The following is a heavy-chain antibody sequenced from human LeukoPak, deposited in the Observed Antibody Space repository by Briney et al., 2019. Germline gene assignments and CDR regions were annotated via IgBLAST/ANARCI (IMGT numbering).Heavy chain of an antibody. D-gene: IGHD3-10*01. CDR1: GGSISSSSYY. CDR3: ARPCELGDDVDAFDI. V-gene: IGHV4-39*01. CDR2: IYYSGST. J-gene: IGHJ3*02. Sequence: PSETLSLTCTVSGGSISSSSYYWGWIRQPPGKGLEWIGSIYYSGSTYYNPSLKSRVTISVDTSKNQFSLKLSSVTAADTAVYYCARPCELGDDVDAFDIWGQGTMVTVSS.